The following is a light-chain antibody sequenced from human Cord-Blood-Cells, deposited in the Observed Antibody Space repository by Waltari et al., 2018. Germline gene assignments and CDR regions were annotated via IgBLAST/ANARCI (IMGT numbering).Light chain of an antibody. CDR3: QQYGSSRSIT. J-gene: IGKJ5*01. Sequence: EIVLTQSPGTLSLSPGERATLSCRASQSVSSSYLAWYQQQPGQAPRLLIYGASSRATGIPDRFSGSGSGTDFTLTISRLEPEDFAVYYCQQYGSSRSITFGQGTRLEIK. CDR1: QSVSSSY. CDR2: GAS. V-gene: IGKV3-20*01.